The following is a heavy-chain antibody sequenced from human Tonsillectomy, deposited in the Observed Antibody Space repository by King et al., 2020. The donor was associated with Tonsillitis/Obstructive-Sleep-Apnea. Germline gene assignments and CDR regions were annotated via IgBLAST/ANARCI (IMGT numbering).Heavy chain of an antibody. CDR2: ISSSRTYT. J-gene: IGHJ6*03. CDR1: GFTFSDYY. V-gene: IGHV3-11*05. D-gene: IGHD5-18*01. CDR3: ARDMRGYSLDYYMDV. Sequence: VQLVESGGGLVKPGGSLRLSCAASGFTFSDYYMSWIRQAPGKGLEWVSYISSSRTYTNYADSVKGRFTISRDNAKNSLYLQMNSLRAEDTAVYYCARDMRGYSLDYYMDVWGKGTTVTVSS.